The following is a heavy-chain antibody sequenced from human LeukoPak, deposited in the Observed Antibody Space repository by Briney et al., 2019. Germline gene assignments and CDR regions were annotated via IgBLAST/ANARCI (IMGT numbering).Heavy chain of an antibody. D-gene: IGHD6-13*01. Sequence: PSETLSLTCTVSGGSISSSSYYWGWIRQPPGKGLEWIGSIYYSGSTYYNPSLKSRVTISVDTSKNQFSLKLSSVTAADTAVYYCARVQAGRYYYYYYYMDVWGKGTTVTVSS. V-gene: IGHV4-39*01. CDR1: GGSISSSSYY. CDR2: IYYSGST. CDR3: ARVQAGRYYYYYYYMDV. J-gene: IGHJ6*03.